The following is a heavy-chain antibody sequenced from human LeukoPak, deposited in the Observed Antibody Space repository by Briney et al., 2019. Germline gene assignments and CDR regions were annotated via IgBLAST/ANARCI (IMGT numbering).Heavy chain of an antibody. Sequence: SGGSLRLSCAASGFIFSSYWMHWVRQAPGKGLVWVSRINSDGSSTSYADSVKGRFTISRDNAKNTLYLQMNSLRAEDTAVYYCAKILQWLRFDPWGQGTLVTVSS. V-gene: IGHV3-74*01. CDR3: AKILQWLRFDP. CDR2: INSDGSST. J-gene: IGHJ5*02. CDR1: GFIFSSYW. D-gene: IGHD6-19*01.